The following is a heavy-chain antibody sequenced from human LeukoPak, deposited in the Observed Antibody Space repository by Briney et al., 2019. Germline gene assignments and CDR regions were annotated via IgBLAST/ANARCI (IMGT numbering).Heavy chain of an antibody. Sequence: GGSLRLSCAASGFTFGSYAMSWVRQAPGKGLEWVSTISGSADNTYYADSVKGRFTISRDNSKNTLYLQMNSLRTEDTAGYYCARGPQAGEWLRFWGQGTLVTVSS. CDR1: GFTFGSYA. CDR3: ARGPQAGEWLRF. J-gene: IGHJ4*02. CDR2: ISGSADNT. D-gene: IGHD3-3*01. V-gene: IGHV3-23*01.